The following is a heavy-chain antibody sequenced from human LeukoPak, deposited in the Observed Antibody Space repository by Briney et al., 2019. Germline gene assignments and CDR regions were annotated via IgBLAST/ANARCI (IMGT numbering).Heavy chain of an antibody. CDR3: AKGTYSTFDY. J-gene: IGHJ4*02. CDR1: GFTFSTYD. V-gene: IGHV3-23*01. D-gene: IGHD1-26*01. Sequence: SGGSLRLSCAASGFTFSTYDMIWVRQAPGRGLEWVSAISGSGSSTYYADSVKGRFTVSRNNSKNTLYLQMNSLRAEDTAVYYCAKGTYSTFDYWGQGTLVTVSS. CDR2: ISGSGSST.